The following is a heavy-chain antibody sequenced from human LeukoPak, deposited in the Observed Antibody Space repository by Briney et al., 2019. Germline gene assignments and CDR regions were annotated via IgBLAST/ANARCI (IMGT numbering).Heavy chain of an antibody. CDR3: ARDGGYGSGAFDI. V-gene: IGHV4-59*01. Sequence: PSETLSLTCTVSGGSISSYYWSWVRQPPGKGLEWSGYIYYSGSTNYNPSLKSRVTISVDTSKNQFSLKLSSVTAADTAVYYCARDGGYGSGAFDIWGQGTMVTVSS. D-gene: IGHD3-10*01. CDR2: IYYSGST. J-gene: IGHJ3*02. CDR1: GGSISSYY.